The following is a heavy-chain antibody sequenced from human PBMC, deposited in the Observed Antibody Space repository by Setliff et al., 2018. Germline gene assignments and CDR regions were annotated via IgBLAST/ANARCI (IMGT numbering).Heavy chain of an antibody. Sequence: SETLSLTCAVSGYSISSGYYWGWIRQPAGKGLEWIGRIYISGKINYNPSLKTRVTMSIDTSTNQFSLKLTSLTAADPAVDYFARGDSSDIVVVPDAMRRGWFDPWGQGTLVTVSS. V-gene: IGHV4-38-2*01. CDR3: ARGDSSDIVVVPDAMRRGWFDP. J-gene: IGHJ5*02. CDR2: IYISGKI. D-gene: IGHD2-2*01. CDR1: GYSISSGYY.